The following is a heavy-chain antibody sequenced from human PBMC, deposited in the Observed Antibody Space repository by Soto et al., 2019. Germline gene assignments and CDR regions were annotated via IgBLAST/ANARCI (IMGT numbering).Heavy chain of an antibody. D-gene: IGHD3-9*01. Sequence: GGSLRLSCAASGFTFSSYWMSWVRQAPGKGMEWVANIKQDGSEEYYVDSVKGRFTISRDNAKNSLYLQMNSLRAEDTAVYYCARYSIILTCYYLNYYFDYWGQGTLVTVSS. V-gene: IGHV3-7*01. CDR1: GFTFSSYW. J-gene: IGHJ4*02. CDR2: IKQDGSEE. CDR3: ARYSIILTCYYLNYYFDY.